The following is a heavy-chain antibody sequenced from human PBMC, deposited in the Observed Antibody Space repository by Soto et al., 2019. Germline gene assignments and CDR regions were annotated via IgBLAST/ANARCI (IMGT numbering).Heavy chain of an antibody. D-gene: IGHD6-19*01. CDR1: GYSFTSYW. J-gene: IGHJ5*02. CDR2: IDPSDSYT. Sequence: AESLTISCKVSGYSFTSYWISWVLQMPGKGLEWMGRIDPSDSYTNYSPSFQGHVTISADKSISTAYLQWSSLKASDTAMYYCARHQQQWLAGWFDPWGQGTMVTVSS. CDR3: ARHQQQWLAGWFDP. V-gene: IGHV5-10-1*01.